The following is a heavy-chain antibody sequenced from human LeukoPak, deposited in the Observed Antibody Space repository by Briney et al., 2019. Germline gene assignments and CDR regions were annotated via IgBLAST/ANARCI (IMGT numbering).Heavy chain of an antibody. CDR2: IYHSGST. J-gene: IGHJ4*02. Sequence: ASGTLSLTCSVSGASITSSNWWTWVRQPPGKGLEWMGEIYHSGSTNYNPSLKSRVTISVDKSKNQFSLKLSSVTAADTAVYYCASLATGYCSGGSCLDYWGQGTLVTVSS. CDR1: GASITSSNW. CDR3: ASLATGYCSGGSCLDY. D-gene: IGHD2-15*01. V-gene: IGHV4-4*02.